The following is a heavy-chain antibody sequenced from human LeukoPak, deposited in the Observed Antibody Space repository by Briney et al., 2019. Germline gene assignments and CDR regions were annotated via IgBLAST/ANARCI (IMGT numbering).Heavy chain of an antibody. J-gene: IGHJ1*01. CDR2: IYTSGST. V-gene: IGHV4-61*02. Sequence: SQTLSLTCTVSGGSISSGSYYWSWIRQPAGKGLEWIGRIYTSGSTNYNPSLKSRVTMSVDTSKNQFSLKLSSVTAADTAVYYCARGAPSIAVAGDVEYFQHWGQGTLVTVSS. D-gene: IGHD6-19*01. CDR3: ARGAPSIAVAGDVEYFQH. CDR1: GGSISSGSYY.